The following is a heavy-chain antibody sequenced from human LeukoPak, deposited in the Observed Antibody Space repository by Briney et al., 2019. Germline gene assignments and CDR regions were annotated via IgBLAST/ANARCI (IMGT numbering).Heavy chain of an antibody. J-gene: IGHJ4*02. CDR3: ASSGDYYMGY. CDR2: VSSSSSYI. Sequence: GGSLRLSCAASGFTFSSYSMNWVRQAPGKGLEWVSSVSSSSSYIYYADSVKGRFTISRDNAKNSLYLQMNSLRAEDTAVYYCASSGDYYMGYWGQGTLVTVSS. D-gene: IGHD1-26*01. V-gene: IGHV3-21*01. CDR1: GFTFSSYS.